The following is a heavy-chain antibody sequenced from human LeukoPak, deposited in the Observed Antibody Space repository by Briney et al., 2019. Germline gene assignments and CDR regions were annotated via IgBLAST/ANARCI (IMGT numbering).Heavy chain of an antibody. D-gene: IGHD6-19*01. CDR2: IYYSGST. V-gene: IGHV4-59*01. J-gene: IGHJ6*02. CDR1: GGSISSYY. CDR3: ARVRIAVAGTAYYYGMDV. Sequence: SETLSLTCTVSGGSISSYYWSWIRQPPGKGLEWIGYIYYSGSTNYNPSLKSRVTISVDTSKNQFSLKLSSVTAADTAVYYCARVRIAVAGTAYYYGMDVWGQGTTVTVSS.